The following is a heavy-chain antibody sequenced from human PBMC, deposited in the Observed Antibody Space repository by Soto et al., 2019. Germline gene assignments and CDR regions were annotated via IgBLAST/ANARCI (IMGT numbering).Heavy chain of an antibody. CDR3: ARETSPDCSSSRCYWSDASDV. Sequence: QVQLVQSGAEVKKPGASVKVSCKASGYTFTRYAIHWVRQAPGQRLEWMGWINAGNGNTKAPQKYQGRVTITRDTSASTAYMELSSLRSEDSAVYYCARETSPDCSSSRCYWSDASDVWRQGTTVTVSS. CDR1: GYTFTRYA. D-gene: IGHD2-15*01. V-gene: IGHV1-3*01. J-gene: IGHJ3*01. CDR2: INAGNGNT.